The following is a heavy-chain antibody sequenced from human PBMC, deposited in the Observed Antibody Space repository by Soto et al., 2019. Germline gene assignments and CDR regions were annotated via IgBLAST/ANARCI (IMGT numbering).Heavy chain of an antibody. D-gene: IGHD6-13*01. V-gene: IGHV4-31*03. CDR1: GGSISSGANY. CDR3: ARDDSSWAFIDY. J-gene: IGHJ4*02. CDR2: IYYSGNT. Sequence: PSETLSLTCTVSGGSISSGANYWSWIRQQPGKGLEWIGNIYYSGNTYNNPSLKSRVTISLDTSKNQFSLKVTSVTAADTAVYFCARDDSSWAFIDYWGQGTQVTVSS.